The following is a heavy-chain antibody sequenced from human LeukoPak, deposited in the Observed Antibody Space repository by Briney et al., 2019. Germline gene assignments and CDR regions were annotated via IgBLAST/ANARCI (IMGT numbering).Heavy chain of an antibody. CDR2: INGDGRTT. J-gene: IGHJ6*02. CDR1: GFTFTSSG. D-gene: IGHD6-13*01. V-gene: IGHV3-74*01. Sequence: PGRSLRLSCAASGFTFTSSGFHWVRQAPGKGLVWVSRINGDGRTTSYADSVKGRFTISRDNAKNTLYLQMNSLRAEDTAVYYCARGDSSSWSGYYYYYGMDVWGQGTTVTVSS. CDR3: ARGDSSSWSGYYYYYGMDV.